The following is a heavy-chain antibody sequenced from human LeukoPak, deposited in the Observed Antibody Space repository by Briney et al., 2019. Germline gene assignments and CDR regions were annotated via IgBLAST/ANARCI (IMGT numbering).Heavy chain of an antibody. D-gene: IGHD4-17*01. J-gene: IGHJ5*02. CDR1: GGSISSSSYY. CDR3: ARHGNTVTGNWFDR. Sequence: SETLSLTCTVSGGSISSSSYYWGWLRQPPGKGLEWIGSIYYSGSTYYNPSVKRRVTISGDTYKNQFCRKESSVTAADTAVYYCARHGNTVTGNWFDRWGQGTLVTVSS. CDR2: IYYSGST. V-gene: IGHV4-39*01.